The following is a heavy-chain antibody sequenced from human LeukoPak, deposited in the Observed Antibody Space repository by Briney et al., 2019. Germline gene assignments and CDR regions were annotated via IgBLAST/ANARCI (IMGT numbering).Heavy chain of an antibody. D-gene: IGHD3-16*01. CDR2: ISDGVYTT. Sequence: PGGSLRLSCAASGFTFSSYVMSWVRQAPGKGLEWISSISDGVYTTYYTDSVKGRFTISRDNSKNTLFLQMDSLRVEDTAVYYCVKGKDLYGALDIWGQGTMVTVSS. CDR3: VKGKDLYGALDI. CDR1: GFTFSSYV. J-gene: IGHJ3*02. V-gene: IGHV3-23*01.